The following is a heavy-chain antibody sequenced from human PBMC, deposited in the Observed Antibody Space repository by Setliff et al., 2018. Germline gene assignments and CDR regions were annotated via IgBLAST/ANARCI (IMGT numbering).Heavy chain of an antibody. CDR2: ISGTGKT. J-gene: IGHJ4*02. D-gene: IGHD6-13*01. CDR3: AKCSSWHGHYPHFNY. V-gene: IGHV3-23*01. Sequence: PGGSLRLSCAASGFTFTSYDMSWVRQAPGKGLEWVSGISGTGKTDYADSVKGRFTMSRDSSTNTLYLQMSSLRAEDTAVYYCAKCSSWHGHYPHFNYWGQGTLVTVSS. CDR1: GFTFTSYD.